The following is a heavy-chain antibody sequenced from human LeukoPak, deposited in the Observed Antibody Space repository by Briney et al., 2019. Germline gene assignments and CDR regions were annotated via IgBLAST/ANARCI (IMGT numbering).Heavy chain of an antibody. D-gene: IGHD5-12*01. CDR2: VSAYNGNT. J-gene: IGHJ4*02. CDR3: ARDSRYDEGY. V-gene: IGHV1-18*01. Sequence: ASVTVSCKSSVYTFTSYGISWVRQAPGQGLEWMGWVSAYNGNTNYAQKFQRRVTMTTDTSTSTAYMELRSLRSDDTAVYYCARDSRYDEGYWGEGTLVTVSS. CDR1: VYTFTSYG.